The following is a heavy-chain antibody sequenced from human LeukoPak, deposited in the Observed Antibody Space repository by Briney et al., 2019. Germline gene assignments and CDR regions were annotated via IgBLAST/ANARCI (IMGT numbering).Heavy chain of an antibody. J-gene: IGHJ5*02. CDR1: GFTFTSSA. V-gene: IGHV1-58*01. D-gene: IGHD3-9*01. CDR3: AAVSRYDWFDP. CDR2: IVVGSGNT. Sequence: GISVKVSCKASGFTFTSSAVQWVRQARGQRLEWIGWIVVGSGNTNYAQKFQERVTITRDMSTSTAYMELSSLRSEDTAVYYCAAVSRYDWFDPWGQGTLVTVSS.